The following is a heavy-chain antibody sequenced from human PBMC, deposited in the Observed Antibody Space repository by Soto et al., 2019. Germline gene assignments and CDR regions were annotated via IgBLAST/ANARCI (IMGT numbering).Heavy chain of an antibody. V-gene: IGHV4-34*01. J-gene: IGHJ4*02. CDR2: INHSGST. Sequence: SETLSLTCAVYGGSFSGYYWSWIRQPPGKGLEWIGEINHSGSTNYNPSLKSRVTISVDTSKNQFSLKLSSVTAADTAVYYCGRVYCSSTSCENYFDYWGQGTLVTVSS. CDR3: GRVYCSSTSCENYFDY. D-gene: IGHD2-2*01. CDR1: GGSFSGYY.